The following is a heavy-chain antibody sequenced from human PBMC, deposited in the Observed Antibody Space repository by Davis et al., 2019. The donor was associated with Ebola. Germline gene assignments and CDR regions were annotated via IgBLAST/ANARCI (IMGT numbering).Heavy chain of an antibody. CDR3: ARDLWTEGTVYGMDV. D-gene: IGHD1-1*01. J-gene: IGHJ6*02. V-gene: IGHV1-2*02. Sequence: ASVKVSCKASGGNFDSYAISWVRQAPGQGLECVGWINPDNGGTSYTEEFEGRVTMTRDTSIATANMELSSLKPDDTAVYYCARDLWTEGTVYGMDVWGQGTTVTVSS. CDR1: GGNFDSYA. CDR2: INPDNGGT.